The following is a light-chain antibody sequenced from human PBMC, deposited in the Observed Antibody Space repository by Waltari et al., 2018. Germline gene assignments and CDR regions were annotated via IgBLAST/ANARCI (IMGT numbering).Light chain of an antibody. CDR3: MQGVHLPLT. V-gene: IGKV2-29*03. J-gene: IGKJ4*01. CDR2: EVS. CDR1: HSLLHRDGKTY. Sequence: DIVMTQTPLSLFVSPGQPAPIPCQSIHSLLHRDGKTYLYWYLKRPGQSPQLLISEVSSRFSGVPDRFSGSGSGTDFTLKISRVEAEDVGLYYCMQGVHLPLTFGGGTKVEIQ.